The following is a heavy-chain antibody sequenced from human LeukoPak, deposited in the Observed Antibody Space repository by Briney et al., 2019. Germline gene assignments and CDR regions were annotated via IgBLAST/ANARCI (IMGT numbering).Heavy chain of an antibody. CDR1: GYTFTSHD. V-gene: IGHV1-8*01. Sequence: GASVKVSCKASGYTFTSHDINWVRQATGQGLEWMGWMNPNSGNTGYAQKFQGRVTMTRDTSISTAYMELSSLTSEDTAVYYCAREGDDVTSDAFDIWGQGTMVTVSS. CDR3: AREGDDVTSDAFDI. CDR2: MNPNSGNT. J-gene: IGHJ3*02. D-gene: IGHD2-21*02.